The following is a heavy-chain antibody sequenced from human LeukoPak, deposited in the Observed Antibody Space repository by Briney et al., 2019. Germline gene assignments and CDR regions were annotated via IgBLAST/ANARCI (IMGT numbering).Heavy chain of an antibody. Sequence: SETLTHTCTVPGHSISSYFWTWIRQPPPNELECIGYIFYSGSTNYNPSLKSRVTISADTSKNQFSLKLSSVTDADTAVYYCARIYGSGSYVDYWGQGTLVTVSS. D-gene: IGHD3-10*01. CDR3: ARIYGSGSYVDY. J-gene: IGHJ4*02. CDR2: IFYSGST. V-gene: IGHV4-59*01. CDR1: GHSISSYF.